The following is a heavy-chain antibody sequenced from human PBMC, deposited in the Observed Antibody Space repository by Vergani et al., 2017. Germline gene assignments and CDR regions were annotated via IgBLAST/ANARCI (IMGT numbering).Heavy chain of an antibody. V-gene: IGHV3-23*01. CDR1: GFTFSSYA. CDR2: VSGSGGST. Sequence: EVQLLESGGGLVQPGGSLRLSCAASGFTFSSYAMSWVRQAPGKGLEWVSAVSGSGGSTYYADPVKGRFTISRDNSKNTRYLQMNSLRAEDTAVYYCAKDSLLGATWWSYYLDYWGQGTLVTVSS. J-gene: IGHJ4*02. CDR3: AKDSLLGATWWSYYLDY. D-gene: IGHD1-26*01.